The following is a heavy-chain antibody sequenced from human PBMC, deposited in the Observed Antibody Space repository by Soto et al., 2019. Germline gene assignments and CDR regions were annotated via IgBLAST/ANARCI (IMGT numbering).Heavy chain of an antibody. D-gene: IGHD1-1*01. CDR3: ARLWELEAFDY. CDR1: GGSISSYY. Sequence: SETLSLTCTVSGGSISSYYWSWIRQPPGKGLEWIGYIYYSGSTNYNPSLKSRVTISVDTSKNQFSLKLSSVTAADTAVYYCARLWELEAFDYWGQGTLVTVSS. CDR2: IYYSGST. V-gene: IGHV4-59*08. J-gene: IGHJ4*02.